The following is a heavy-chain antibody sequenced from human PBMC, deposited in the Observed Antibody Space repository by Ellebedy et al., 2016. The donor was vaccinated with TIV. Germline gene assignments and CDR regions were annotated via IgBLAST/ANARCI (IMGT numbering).Heavy chain of an antibody. CDR2: ISAYNGNT. CDR3: ARGAVDYGDDETESDYYGMDV. V-gene: IGHV1-18*04. D-gene: IGHD4-17*01. J-gene: IGHJ6*02. Sequence: ASVKVSCKASGYTFTSYDISWVRQAPGQGLEWMGWISAYNGNTNYAQKLQGRVTMTTDTSTSTAYMELRSLRSDDTAVYYCARGAVDYGDDETESDYYGMDVWGQGTTVTVSS. CDR1: GYTFTSYD.